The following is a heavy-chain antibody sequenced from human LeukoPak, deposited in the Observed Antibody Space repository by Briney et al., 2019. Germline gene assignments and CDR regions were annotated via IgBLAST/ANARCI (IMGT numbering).Heavy chain of an antibody. CDR3: ARLGVQLDL. J-gene: IGHJ5*02. D-gene: IGHD4/OR15-4a*01. CDR2: IYYSGST. Sequence: PSGTLCLTCTASGGSLTGFYWRWFRQPPGKGLEWLGYIYYSGSTNYNPSLKSRVTISVDTSKNQISLKLSSVTAADTAVYYCARLGVQLDLWGQGTLVTVSS. CDR1: GGSLTGFY. V-gene: IGHV4-59*08.